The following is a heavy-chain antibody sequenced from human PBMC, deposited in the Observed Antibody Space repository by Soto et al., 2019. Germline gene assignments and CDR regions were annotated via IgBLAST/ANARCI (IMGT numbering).Heavy chain of an antibody. CDR1: GGSFSGYY. D-gene: IGHD1-26*01. CDR2: INHSGST. J-gene: IGHJ6*02. CDR3: ARLLGGGATKGRAYYSSGRDV. Sequence: SETLSLTCAVYGGSFSGYYWSWIRQPPGKGLEWIGEINHSGSTNYNPSLKSRVTISVDTSKSQFSLKLSSVTAADTAVYYCARLLGGGATKGRAYYSSGRDVWGQGPTVTVPS. V-gene: IGHV4-34*01.